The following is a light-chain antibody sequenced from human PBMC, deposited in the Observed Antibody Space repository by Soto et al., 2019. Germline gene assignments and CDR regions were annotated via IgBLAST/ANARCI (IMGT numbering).Light chain of an antibody. CDR2: RND. V-gene: IGLV1-47*01. J-gene: IGLJ3*02. CDR1: SSNVGGNY. CDR3: AAWDDSLRGHV. Sequence: QSVLTQAPSASGTPGQRVTISCSGSSSNVGGNYVYWYQQFPGTAPKLLIYRNDQRPSGVPDRFSGSKSGTSASLAISGLRSDDEADYHCAAWDDSLRGHVVGGGTKLTVL.